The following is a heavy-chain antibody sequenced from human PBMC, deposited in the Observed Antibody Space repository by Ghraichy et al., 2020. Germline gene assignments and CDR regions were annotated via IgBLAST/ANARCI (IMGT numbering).Heavy chain of an antibody. D-gene: IGHD1/OR15-1a*01. CDR3: ARATNPNFYSYHGLDV. CDR1: GGSVSSASYY. J-gene: IGHJ6*02. Sequence: SETLSLTCTVAGGSVSSASYYWNWIRQPPGKALEWIGLIHYRGASYYNPSLQSRLTISVDTSKNQISLKLRSVTAADRAVYYCARATNPNFYSYHGLDVWGQGTTVTVSS. V-gene: IGHV4-61*01. CDR2: IHYRGAS.